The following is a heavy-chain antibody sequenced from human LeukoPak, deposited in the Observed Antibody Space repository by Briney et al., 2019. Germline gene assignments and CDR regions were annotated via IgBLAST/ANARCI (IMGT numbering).Heavy chain of an antibody. J-gene: IGHJ4*02. CDR2: IYYSGST. D-gene: IGHD2-15*01. Sequence: TLSLTCTVSGGSISSGDYYWSWIRQPPGKGLEWIGYIYYSGSTYYNPSLKSRVTISVDTSKNQFSLKLSSVTAADTAVYYCASFHEVVAATNESTTKDYWGQGTLVTVSS. CDR1: GGSISSGDYY. V-gene: IGHV4-30-4*08. CDR3: ASFHEVVAATNESTTKDY.